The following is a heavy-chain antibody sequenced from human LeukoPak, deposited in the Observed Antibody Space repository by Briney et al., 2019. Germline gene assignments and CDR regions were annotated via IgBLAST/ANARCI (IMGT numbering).Heavy chain of an antibody. CDR3: ARGGTMHYYYYYMDV. CDR2: IIPIFGTA. CDR1: GGTFSSYA. V-gene: IGHV1-69*05. Sequence: SVKVSCKASGGTFSSYAISWVRQAPGQGLEWMGGIIPIFGTANYAQKFQGRVTITTDESTSTAYMELSSLRSEDTAVYYCARGGTMHYYYYYMDVWGKGTTVTVSS. D-gene: IGHD2-15*01. J-gene: IGHJ6*03.